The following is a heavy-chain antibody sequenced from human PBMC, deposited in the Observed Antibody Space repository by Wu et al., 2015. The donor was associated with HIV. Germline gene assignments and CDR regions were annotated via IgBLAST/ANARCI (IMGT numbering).Heavy chain of an antibody. V-gene: IGHV1-8*01. CDR3: ARGYLVSRETRDYYMDV. D-gene: IGHD1-14*01. J-gene: IGHJ6*03. CDR1: GNSFTSHD. CDR2: MNPNTGNR. Sequence: QVQLVQSGAEVKKPGASVMVSCKASGNSFTSHDINWVRQATGQGLEWVGWMNPNTGNRGYAQKFQGRVTFTKNTSISTAYMDLSSLTSADTAVYFCARGYLVSRETRDYYMDVWGKGTTVSVFS.